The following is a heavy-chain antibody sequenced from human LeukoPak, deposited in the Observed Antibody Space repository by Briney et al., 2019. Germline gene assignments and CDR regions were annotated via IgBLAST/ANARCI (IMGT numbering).Heavy chain of an antibody. CDR2: INPNSGGT. J-gene: IGHJ4*02. CDR3: ARENDFNYLFDY. D-gene: IGHD3-3*01. CDR1: GYTFTGYY. Sequence: ASVKVSCKASGYTFTGYYMHWVRQAPGQGLEWMGWINPNSGGTNYALRFQDRVTMTRDASVNTVYMELNRLTTADTAMYYCARENDFNYLFDYWGRGTLITVSS. V-gene: IGHV1-2*02.